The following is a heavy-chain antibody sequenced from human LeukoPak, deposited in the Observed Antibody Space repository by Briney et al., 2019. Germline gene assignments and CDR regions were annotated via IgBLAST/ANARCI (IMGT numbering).Heavy chain of an antibody. D-gene: IGHD1-1*01. CDR2: ISSSSSYI. Sequence: PGGSLRLSCAASGFTFSSYSMNWVRQAPGKGLEWVSSISSSSSYIYYADSVKGRFTISRDNSKNTLYLQMNSLRAEDTAVYYCAAGESYYFDYWGQGTLVTVSS. V-gene: IGHV3-21*01. J-gene: IGHJ4*02. CDR1: GFTFSSYS. CDR3: AAGESYYFDY.